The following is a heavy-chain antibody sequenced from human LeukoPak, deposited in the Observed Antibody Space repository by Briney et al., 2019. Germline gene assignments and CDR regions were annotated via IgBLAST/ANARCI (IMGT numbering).Heavy chain of an antibody. CDR3: AKDGRHSSSSGYYYYMDV. J-gene: IGHJ6*03. D-gene: IGHD6-6*01. CDR2: ISGSGGST. CDR1: GFTFSSYG. V-gene: IGHV3-23*01. Sequence: PGGSLRLSCAASGFTFSSYGMSWVRQAPGKGLEWVSAISGSGGSTYYADSVKGRLTISRDNSKNTLYLQMNSLRAEDTAVYYCAKDGRHSSSSGYYYYMDVWGKGTTVTVSS.